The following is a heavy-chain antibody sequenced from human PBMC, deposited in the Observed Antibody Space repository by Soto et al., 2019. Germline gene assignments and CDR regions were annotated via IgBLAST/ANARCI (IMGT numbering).Heavy chain of an antibody. V-gene: IGHV1-18*01. CDR1: GYSFSTYG. CDR3: ARDLFGEDGAGYFDY. D-gene: IGHD3-10*01. J-gene: IGHJ4*02. CDR2: ISGLNGNT. Sequence: QVHLVQSGVEVKKPGASVKVSCKASGYSFSTYGISWVLQDPGQGLEWMGWISGLNGNTNYAQNLQGRVTMTTDTSTSTAYMELRSLGFDDTAMYYCARDLFGEDGAGYFDYWGQGTLVTVSS.